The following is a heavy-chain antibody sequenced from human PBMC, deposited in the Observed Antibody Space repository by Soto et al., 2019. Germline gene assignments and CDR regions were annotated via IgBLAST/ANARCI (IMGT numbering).Heavy chain of an antibody. CDR2: IYYSGST. D-gene: IGHD3-9*01. CDR3: ARPSHGFDTIYYMDV. V-gene: IGHV4-39*01. Sequence: PSETLSLTCTVSGGSISSSSYYWGWIRQPPGKGLEWIGSIYYSGSTYYNPSLKSRVTISVDTSKNQFSLKLSSVTAADTAVYYCARPSHGFDTIYYMDVWGKGTTVTVSS. CDR1: GGSISSSSYY. J-gene: IGHJ6*03.